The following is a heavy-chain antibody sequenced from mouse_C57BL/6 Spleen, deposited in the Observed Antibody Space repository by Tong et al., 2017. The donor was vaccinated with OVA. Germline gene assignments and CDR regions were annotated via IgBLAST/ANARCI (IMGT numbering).Heavy chain of an antibody. J-gene: IGHJ4*01. Sequence: EVQLQESGGGLVKPGGSLKLSCAASGFTFSSYAMSWVRQTPEKRLEWVATISDGGSYTYYPDNVKGRFTISRDNAKNNLYLQMSRLKSEDTAMYYCARRQLRLLAMDYWGQGTSVTVSS. V-gene: IGHV5-4*03. D-gene: IGHD3-2*02. CDR3: ARRQLRLLAMDY. CDR1: GFTFSSYA. CDR2: ISDGGSYT.